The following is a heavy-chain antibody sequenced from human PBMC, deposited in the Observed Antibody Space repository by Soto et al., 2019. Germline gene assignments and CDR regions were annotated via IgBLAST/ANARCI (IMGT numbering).Heavy chain of an antibody. J-gene: IGHJ6*02. Sequence: ASVKVSCKASGYTFTSYDINWVRQATGQGLEWMGWMNPSSGNTGYAQKFQGRVTMTRNTSISTAYMELSSLRSEDTAVYYCARGAFGVRSYGMDVWGQGTTVTVSS. CDR1: GYTFTSYD. V-gene: IGHV1-8*01. CDR3: ARGAFGVRSYGMDV. CDR2: MNPSSGNT. D-gene: IGHD3-10*01.